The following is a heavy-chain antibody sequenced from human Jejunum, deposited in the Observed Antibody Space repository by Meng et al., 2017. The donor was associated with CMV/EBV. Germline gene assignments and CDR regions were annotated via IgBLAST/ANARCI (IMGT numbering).Heavy chain of an antibody. D-gene: IGHD1-26*01. J-gene: IGHJ3*02. CDR3: ASRVGVVGATHGAFDI. V-gene: IGHV3-74*01. Sequence: TFSTSWMHWVRQVPGEGLVWVSRVDSYGGSTTYADSVRGRFTISRDNAKNTLYLQMNSLRAEDTAVYYCASRVGVVGATHGAFDIWGQGTMVTVSS. CDR2: VDSYGGST. CDR1: TFSTSW.